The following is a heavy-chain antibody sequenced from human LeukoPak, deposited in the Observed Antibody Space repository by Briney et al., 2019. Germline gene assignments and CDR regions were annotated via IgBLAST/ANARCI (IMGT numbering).Heavy chain of an antibody. CDR3: ARRGGSRGWGAFDI. D-gene: IGHD6-19*01. CDR2: ITGTADKT. J-gene: IGHJ3*02. Sequence: GGSLRLSCAASGFTFTNYVMNWVRQAPGKGLEWVSSITGTADKTYDADSVKGRFTISRDNSKNTLSLQMSSLRVEDTAIYSCARRGGSRGWGAFDIWGQGTIVTVSS. V-gene: IGHV3-23*01. CDR1: GFTFTNYV.